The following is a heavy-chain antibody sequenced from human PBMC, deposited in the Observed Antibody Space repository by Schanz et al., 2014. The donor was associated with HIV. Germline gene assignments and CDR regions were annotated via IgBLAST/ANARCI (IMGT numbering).Heavy chain of an antibody. CDR3: ARDLNVGRHFDH. Sequence: VQLVESGGGVVQPGRSLRLSCAASGFTFSTSGMHWVRQVPARGLEWVAMIWYDGSNKFYADSVKGRFTISRDNSKNTLFLQMNSLRAEDTAVYYCARDLNVGRHFDHWGQGTLVTVSS. CDR1: GFTFSTSG. CDR2: IWYDGSNK. V-gene: IGHV3-33*01. J-gene: IGHJ4*02. D-gene: IGHD1-26*01.